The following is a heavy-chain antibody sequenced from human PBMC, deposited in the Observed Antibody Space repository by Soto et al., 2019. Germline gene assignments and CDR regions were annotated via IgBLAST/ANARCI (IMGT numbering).Heavy chain of an antibody. J-gene: IGHJ4*02. Sequence: QVQLVESGGGLVKPGGSLRLSCAASGFTFSDYYMSWIRQAPGEGLEWLSYITSSGTTKYYADSVKGRFTISRDNAKNSLYLQMNSLRDEYTAMYYCAIQAPYPGYCSGGTCGYWGQGTLVTVSS. D-gene: IGHD2-15*01. CDR1: GFTFSDYY. CDR3: AIQAPYPGYCSGGTCGY. CDR2: ITSSGTTK. V-gene: IGHV3-11*01.